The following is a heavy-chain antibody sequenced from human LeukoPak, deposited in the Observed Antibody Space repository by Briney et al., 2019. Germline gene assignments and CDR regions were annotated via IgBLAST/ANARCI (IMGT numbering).Heavy chain of an antibody. J-gene: IGHJ4*02. CDR1: GFTFSSYA. Sequence: GGSLRLSCAASGFTFSSYAMSWVRQAPGKGLEWVSAISGSGGSTYYADSVKGRFTISRDNSKNTLYLQMNSLRAEDTAVYYCAKGPRYYDILTGSAPNDYWGQGTLVTVSS. V-gene: IGHV3-23*01. CDR3: AKGPRYYDILTGSAPNDY. CDR2: ISGSGGST. D-gene: IGHD3-9*01.